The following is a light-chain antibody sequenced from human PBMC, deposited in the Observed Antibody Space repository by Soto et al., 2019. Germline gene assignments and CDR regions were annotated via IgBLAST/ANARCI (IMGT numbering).Light chain of an antibody. CDR2: EGT. CDR3: CSYAGSSTWV. J-gene: IGLJ3*02. Sequence: QSVLTQPASVSGSPGQSITISCTGSTSDVGRYNLVSWYQQYPGKAPKLMIYEGTKRPSGVSNRFSGSKSGNTASLTISGLQAEDEADYSCCSYAGSSTWVFGGGTKLTVL. CDR1: TSDVGRYNL. V-gene: IGLV2-23*01.